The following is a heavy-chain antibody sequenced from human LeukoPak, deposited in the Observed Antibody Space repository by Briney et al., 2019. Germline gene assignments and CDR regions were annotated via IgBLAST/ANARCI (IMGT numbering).Heavy chain of an antibody. CDR3: ARRMATVTDAFDI. CDR1: GDSLTSHF. CDR2: VFHSGTT. D-gene: IGHD5-24*01. V-gene: IGHV4-59*08. Sequence: PSETLSLTCNASGDSLTSHFWGWIRQTPGKGLEWIGYVFHSGTTNYSPSLKSRVTISLDTSKKQFYLRLASVTAADTAVYYCARRMATVTDAFDIWGRGTMVSVSS. J-gene: IGHJ3*02.